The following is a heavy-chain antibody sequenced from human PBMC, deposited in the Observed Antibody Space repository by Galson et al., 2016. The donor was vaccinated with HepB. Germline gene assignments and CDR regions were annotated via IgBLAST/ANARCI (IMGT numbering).Heavy chain of an antibody. V-gene: IGHV1-8*01. Sequence: SVKVSCKASGYTFTSYEINWVRQATGQGLEWMGWVNPNSGDTAYAQKFRGRVTLTRNTSIGTAYMELRSLSSEDTAVYFCARVSLPSRYCGGGTCYFYNWGQGTLVTVSS. CDR1: GYTFTSYE. CDR3: ARVSLPSRYCGGGTCYFYN. J-gene: IGHJ4*02. CDR2: VNPNSGDT. D-gene: IGHD2-15*01.